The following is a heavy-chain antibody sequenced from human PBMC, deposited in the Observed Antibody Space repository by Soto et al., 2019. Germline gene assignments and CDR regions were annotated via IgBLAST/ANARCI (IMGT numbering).Heavy chain of an antibody. V-gene: IGHV4-59*01. CDR3: ASNREYYDSSGIFDY. D-gene: IGHD3-22*01. CDR2: IYYSGST. Sequence: QVQLQESGPGLVKPSETLSLTCTVSGGSISSYYWSWIRQPPGKGLEWIGYIYYSGSTNYNPSHKSRFTISVDTSKNQFSLKLSSVTAAYTAVYYSASNREYYDSSGIFDYWGQGTLVTVSS. J-gene: IGHJ4*02. CDR1: GGSISSYY.